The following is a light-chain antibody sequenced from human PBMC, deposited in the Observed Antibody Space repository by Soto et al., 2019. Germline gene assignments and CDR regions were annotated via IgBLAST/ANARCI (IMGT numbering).Light chain of an antibody. Sequence: EIVLTQSPGTLSLSPGERVTLSCRASQSVSSAKLAWYQQKPSQAPRLLIYAASSRATGIPDRFTGTGSGTDFTLTISRLEPEDFAVYYCQQYGSLPRTFGQGTKLEIK. CDR1: QSVSSAK. J-gene: IGKJ2*01. CDR3: QQYGSLPRT. CDR2: AAS. V-gene: IGKV3-20*01.